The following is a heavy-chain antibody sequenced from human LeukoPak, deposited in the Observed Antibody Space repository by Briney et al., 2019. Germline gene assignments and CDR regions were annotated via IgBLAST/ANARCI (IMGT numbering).Heavy chain of an antibody. J-gene: IGHJ4*02. CDR1: GFTFSSYA. CDR2: ISGSGGST. D-gene: IGHD6-19*01. CDR3: AKDGIAVGRGSFDY. Sequence: PGRSLRLSCAASGFTFSSYAMSWVSQAPGKGLEWVSAISGSGGSTYNADSVKGRFTISRDNSKNTLYLQMNSLRAEDTAVYYCAKDGIAVGRGSFDYWGQGTLVTVSS. V-gene: IGHV3-23*01.